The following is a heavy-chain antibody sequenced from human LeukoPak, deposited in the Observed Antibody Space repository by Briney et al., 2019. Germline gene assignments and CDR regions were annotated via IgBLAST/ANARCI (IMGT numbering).Heavy chain of an antibody. CDR3: ARKDLRGDYGSH. Sequence: ASVKVSCKASGYTFTSYAMHWVRQAPGQRLEWMGWINAGNGNTKYSQKFQGRVTITRDTSASTAYMELSSLRSEDTAVYYCARKDLRGDYGSHWGQGTLVTVSS. CDR1: GYTFTSYA. J-gene: IGHJ4*02. D-gene: IGHD4-17*01. CDR2: INAGNGNT. V-gene: IGHV1-3*01.